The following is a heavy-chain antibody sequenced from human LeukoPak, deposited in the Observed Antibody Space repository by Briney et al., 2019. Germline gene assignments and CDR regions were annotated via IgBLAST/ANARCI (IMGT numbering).Heavy chain of an antibody. D-gene: IGHD3-10*02. CDR1: GGSLSGYY. CDR2: INHSGST. CDR3: ARGRNYYVLDY. Sequence: SETLSLTCAVYGGSLSGYYWSWIRQPPGKGLEWIGEINHSGSTNYNPSLKSRVTISVDTSKNQFSLKLSSVTAADTAVYYCARGRNYYVLDYWGQGTLVTVSS. J-gene: IGHJ4*02. V-gene: IGHV4-34*01.